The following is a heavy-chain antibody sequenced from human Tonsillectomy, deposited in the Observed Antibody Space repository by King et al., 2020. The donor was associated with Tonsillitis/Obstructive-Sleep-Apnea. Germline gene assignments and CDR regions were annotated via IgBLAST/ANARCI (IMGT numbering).Heavy chain of an antibody. CDR2: ISGSGGYT. Sequence: VQLVESGGGLVQPGGSLRLSCAASGFSFSDYGMSWVRQAPGKGLEWVAAISGSGGYTYYADSVTSRFTNTRDKSMKVVYLQMNSLRAGETAVYHGAQDHDYLLGTYRQLYSFDSGGQGTLLSVSP. CDR3: AQDHDYLLGTYRQLYSFDS. J-gene: IGHJ4*02. V-gene: IGHV3-23*04. CDR1: GFSFSDYG. D-gene: IGHD3-16*02.